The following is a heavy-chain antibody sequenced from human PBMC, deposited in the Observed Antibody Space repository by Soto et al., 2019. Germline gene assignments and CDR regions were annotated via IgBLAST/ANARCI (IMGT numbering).Heavy chain of an antibody. CDR3: ARGDRIAAARSWFDP. Sequence: ASVKVSCKASGYTFTSYYMNWVRQAPGQGLERMGIINPSGGSTSYAQKFKGRVTMTRDTSTSTVYMELSSLRSEDTAVYYCARGDRIAAARSWFDPWGQAILVT. CDR2: INPSGGST. V-gene: IGHV1-46*01. CDR1: GYTFTSYY. D-gene: IGHD6-13*01. J-gene: IGHJ5*02.